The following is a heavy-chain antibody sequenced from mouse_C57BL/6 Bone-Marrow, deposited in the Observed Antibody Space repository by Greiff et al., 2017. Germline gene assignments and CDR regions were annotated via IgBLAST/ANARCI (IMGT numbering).Heavy chain of an antibody. D-gene: IGHD2-5*01. Sequence: QVQLQQPGAELVKPGASVKLSCKASGYTFTSYWMHWVKQRPGQGLEWIGMIHPNSGSTNYNEKFKSKATLTVDKSSSTAYMQLSSLTSEESAVYYCARDYSKGSYFDYWGQGTTLTVSS. V-gene: IGHV1-64*01. CDR2: IHPNSGST. J-gene: IGHJ2*01. CDR1: GYTFTSYW. CDR3: ARDYSKGSYFDY.